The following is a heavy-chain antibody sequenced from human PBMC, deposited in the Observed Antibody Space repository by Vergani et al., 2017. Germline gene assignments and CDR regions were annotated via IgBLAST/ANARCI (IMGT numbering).Heavy chain of an antibody. Sequence: EVQLVESGGVVVQPGGSLRLSCAASGFTFDDYTMHWVRQAPGKGLEWVSLISWDGGSTYYADSVKGRFTISRDNSKNTLYVQMNSLRAEDTAVFYCAKSRGGLVVPALGELDFWGQGTLVTVSS. CDR2: ISWDGGST. D-gene: IGHD2-2*01. CDR3: AKSRGGLVVPALGELDF. J-gene: IGHJ4*02. V-gene: IGHV3-43*01. CDR1: GFTFDDYT.